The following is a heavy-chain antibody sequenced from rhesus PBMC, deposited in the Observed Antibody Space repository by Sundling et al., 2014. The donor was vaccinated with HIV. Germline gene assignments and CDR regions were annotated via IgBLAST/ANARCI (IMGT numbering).Heavy chain of an antibody. CDR3: VRGRGRSYIAWWCLHDRLVLLGEGVSSTVSSASHQRDPTRF. V-gene: IGHV1-138*01. CDR2: LNPKTGEA. D-gene: IGHD2-39*02. Sequence: QVQLEQSGAEVKKPGSSMKISCKASGYIFIDYYIYWVRQAPGQGLEWLGELNPKTGEAIYAEKFQGRVTMTRDTLANTAYMDLNSLKSEDTAVYYCVRGRGRSYIAWWCLHDRLVLLGEGVSSTVSSASHQRDPTRF. J-gene: IGHJ5-1*01. CDR1: GYIFIDYY.